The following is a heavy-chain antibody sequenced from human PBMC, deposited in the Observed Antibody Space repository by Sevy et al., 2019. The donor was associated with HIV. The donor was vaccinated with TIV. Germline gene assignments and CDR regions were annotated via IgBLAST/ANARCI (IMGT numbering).Heavy chain of an antibody. Sequence: GGSLRLSCAASGFTFSSYSMNWVRQAPGKGLEWVSYISSSSSTIYYADSVKGRFTISRDNAKNSLYLQMNSLRDEDTAVYYCARDRGDLLTGYYTGVFDYWGQGTLVTVSS. CDR1: GFTFSSYS. CDR2: ISSSSSTI. V-gene: IGHV3-48*02. D-gene: IGHD3-9*01. CDR3: ARDRGDLLTGYYTGVFDY. J-gene: IGHJ4*02.